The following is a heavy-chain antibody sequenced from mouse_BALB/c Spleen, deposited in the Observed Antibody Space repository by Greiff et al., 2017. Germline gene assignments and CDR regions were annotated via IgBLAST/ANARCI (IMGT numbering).Heavy chain of an antibody. J-gene: IGHJ3*01. Sequence: EVQLQQSGAELVRSGASVKLSCTASGFNIKDYYMHWVKQRPEQGLEWIGWIDPENGDTEYAPKFQGKATMTADTSSNTAYLQLSSLTSEDTAVYYCRERGYGNTWFAYWGQGTLVTVSA. D-gene: IGHD2-10*02. V-gene: IGHV14-4*02. CDR3: RERGYGNTWFAY. CDR2: IDPENGDT. CDR1: GFNIKDYY.